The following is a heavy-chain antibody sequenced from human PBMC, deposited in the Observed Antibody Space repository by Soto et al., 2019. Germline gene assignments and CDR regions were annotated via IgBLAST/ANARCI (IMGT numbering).Heavy chain of an antibody. CDR2: VSPGNGNA. D-gene: IGHD2-21*02. CDR1: GYTFTDYD. Sequence: QVQVVQSRAEVKKPGASVKVSCKTSGYTFTDYDINWVRQATGQGLEWMGWVSPGNGNAGYAPQCQGRVTMTSDTSISTVYMELSSLTSEDTAVYFCEVTTGFWGQGTMITVSS. J-gene: IGHJ4*02. CDR3: EVTTGF. V-gene: IGHV1-8*01.